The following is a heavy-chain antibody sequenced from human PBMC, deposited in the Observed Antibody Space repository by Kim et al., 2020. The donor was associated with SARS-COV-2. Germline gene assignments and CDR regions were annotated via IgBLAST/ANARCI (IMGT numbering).Heavy chain of an antibody. CDR2: RK. V-gene: IGHV3-9*01. Sequence: RKEYAGSVKGRFANSGDKSQYHLYLQMNSLRPEDTAFYYCAKANSHWFFDLWGQGTLVTVSS. J-gene: IGHJ4*02. CDR3: AKANSHWFFDL. D-gene: IGHD3-9*01.